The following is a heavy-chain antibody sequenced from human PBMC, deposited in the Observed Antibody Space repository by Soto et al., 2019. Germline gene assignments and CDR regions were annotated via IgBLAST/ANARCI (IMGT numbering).Heavy chain of an antibody. CDR2: ISGSGGST. D-gene: IGHD6-13*01. CDR1: GFXFSSYA. Sequence: GXLGLSCASSGFXFSSYAMIWVRHAPGKGLEWVSAISGSGGSTYYADSVKGRFTISRDNSKNTLYLQMNRLRDEDTAVYYCAKVHRAIAEAGFDYWGQGTLVTV. J-gene: IGHJ4*02. CDR3: AKVHRAIAEAGFDY. V-gene: IGHV3-23*01.